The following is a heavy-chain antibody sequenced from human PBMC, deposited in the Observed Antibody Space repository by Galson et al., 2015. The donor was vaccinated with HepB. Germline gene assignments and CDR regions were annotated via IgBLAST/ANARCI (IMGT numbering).Heavy chain of an antibody. CDR1: GFTFSSYS. CDR3: AREGDIVVVPAATGAFDI. CDR2: ISSSSSYI. J-gene: IGHJ3*02. Sequence: SLRLSCAASGFTFSSYSMNWVRQAPGKGLEWVSSISSSSSYIYYADSVKGRFTISRDNAKNSLYLQMNSLRAEDTAVYYCAREGDIVVVPAATGAFDIWGQGTMVTVSS. V-gene: IGHV3-21*01. D-gene: IGHD2-2*01.